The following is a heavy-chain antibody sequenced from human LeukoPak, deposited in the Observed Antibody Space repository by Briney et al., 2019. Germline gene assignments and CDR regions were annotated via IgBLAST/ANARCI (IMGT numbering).Heavy chain of an antibody. V-gene: IGHV4-34*01. Sequence: KPSETLSLTCAVYGGSFSGYYWSWIRQPPGKGLEWIGEINHSGSTNYNPSLKSRVTISVDTSKNQFSLKLSSVTAADTAVYYCARGDYYYDSSGYYFDYWGQGTLVTVSS. J-gene: IGHJ4*02. CDR1: GGSFSGYY. D-gene: IGHD3-22*01. CDR3: ARGDYYYDSSGYYFDY. CDR2: INHSGST.